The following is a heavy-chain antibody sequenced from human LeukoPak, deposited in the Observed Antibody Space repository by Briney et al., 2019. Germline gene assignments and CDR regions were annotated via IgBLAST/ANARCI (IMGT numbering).Heavy chain of an antibody. CDR1: GYTFTGYY. J-gene: IGHJ5*02. CDR3: ARDGQGDIVVATNWFDP. V-gene: IGHV1-2*02. CDR2: INPNSGGT. D-gene: IGHD2-2*01. Sequence: ASVKVSCKASGYTFTGYYMHWVRQAPGQGLEWMGWINPNSGGTNYAQKFQGRVTMTRDTSISTAYMELSRLRSDDTAVYYCARDGQGDIVVATNWFDPWGQGTLVTVSS.